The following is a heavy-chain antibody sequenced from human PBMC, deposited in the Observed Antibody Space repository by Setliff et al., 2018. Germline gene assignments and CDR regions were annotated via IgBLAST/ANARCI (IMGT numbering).Heavy chain of an antibody. J-gene: IGHJ6*02. CDR2: IQKSGSA. CDR1: GVSISSYY. Sequence: SETLSLTCNVSGVSISSYYWSWIRQPPGKGLERIGYIQKSGSANYNPSLMSRVTISVDTSRNQFSLKLRSVTAADTAVYYCARLSWDGLRYYGLDVWGQGATVTVSS. V-gene: IGHV4-59*01. D-gene: IGHD3-10*01. CDR3: ARLSWDGLRYYGLDV.